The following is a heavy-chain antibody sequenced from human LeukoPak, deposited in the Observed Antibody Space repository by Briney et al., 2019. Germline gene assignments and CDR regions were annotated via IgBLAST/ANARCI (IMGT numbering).Heavy chain of an antibody. Sequence: GESPKISCKTSGYRFTSSWIVWVRQMPGKGLEWMGIIYPGDSDTRYSPSFQGQVTFSADKSISTAFLQWSSLKASDTAMYFCARHSTLGYCSTTSCRTPFDVWGQGTMVTVSS. V-gene: IGHV5-51*01. CDR3: ARHSTLGYCSTTSCRTPFDV. CDR1: GYRFTSSW. D-gene: IGHD2-2*01. J-gene: IGHJ3*01. CDR2: IYPGDSDT.